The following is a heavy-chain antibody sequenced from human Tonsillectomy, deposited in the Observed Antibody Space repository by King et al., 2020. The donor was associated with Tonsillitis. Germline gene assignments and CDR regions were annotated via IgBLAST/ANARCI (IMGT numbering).Heavy chain of an antibody. V-gene: IGHV3-74*01. J-gene: IGHJ4*02. CDR1: GFTFSSYW. CDR3: AFLTYYYASGVDY. CDR2: INSDGSST. D-gene: IGHD3-10*01. Sequence: VQLVESGGGLVQPGGSLRLSCAASGFTFSSYWMHWVRQVLGKGLVWVSRINSDGSSTSYADSVKGRFTISRDNAKNTLYLQMNSLRAEDTAVYYCAFLTYYYASGVDYWGQGTLVTVSS.